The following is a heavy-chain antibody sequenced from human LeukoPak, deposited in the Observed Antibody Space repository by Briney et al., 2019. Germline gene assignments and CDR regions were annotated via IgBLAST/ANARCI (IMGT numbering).Heavy chain of an antibody. CDR3: AKDDQLHP. D-gene: IGHD2-2*01. CDR2: ISYDGSNK. V-gene: IGHV3-30*18. J-gene: IGHJ5*02. CDR1: GFTFSSYG. Sequence: QPGRSLRLSCAASGFTFSSYGMHWVRQAPGKGLEWVAVISYDGSNKYYADPVKGRFTISRDNSKNTLYLQMNSLRAEDTAVYYCAKDDQLHPWGQGTLVTVSS.